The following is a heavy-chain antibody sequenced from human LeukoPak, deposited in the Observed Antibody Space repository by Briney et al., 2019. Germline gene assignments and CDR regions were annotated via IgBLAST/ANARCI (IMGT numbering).Heavy chain of an antibody. D-gene: IGHD3-3*01. CDR2: IYHSGSS. V-gene: IGHV4-38-2*01. CDR1: GYSISSGYY. Sequence: PSETLSLTCAVSGYSISSGYYWAWIRQPPGKGLDWIGSIYHSGSSYYNPSLKSRVTISVDTSKNQFSLNLSSVTAADTAVYYCASSSSGYYTYDYWGQGTLVTVSS. J-gene: IGHJ4*02. CDR3: ASSSSGYYTYDY.